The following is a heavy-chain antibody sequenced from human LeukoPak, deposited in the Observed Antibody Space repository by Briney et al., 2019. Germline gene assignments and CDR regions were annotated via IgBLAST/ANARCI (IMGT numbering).Heavy chain of an antibody. Sequence: EASVKVSCKASGGTFSSYAISWVRQAPGQGLEWMGGIIPIFGTANYAQKFQGRVTITADESASTAYMELRSLRSDDTAVYYCASLVDGYNDVGYWGQGTLVTVSS. D-gene: IGHD5-24*01. CDR1: GGTFSSYA. CDR3: ASLVDGYNDVGY. V-gene: IGHV1-69*13. J-gene: IGHJ4*02. CDR2: IIPIFGTA.